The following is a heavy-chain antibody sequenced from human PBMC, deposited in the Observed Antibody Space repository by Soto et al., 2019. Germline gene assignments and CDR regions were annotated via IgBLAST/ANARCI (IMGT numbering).Heavy chain of an antibody. J-gene: IGHJ4*02. Sequence: EVQLVESGGGLVKPGGSLRLSCAASGFTFSSYSMNWVRQAPGKGLEWVSSISSSSSYIYYADSVKGRFTISRDNAKNSLYLQMNSLRAEDTAVYYCARVMRGRSYYFDYWGQGTLVTVSS. V-gene: IGHV3-21*01. D-gene: IGHD3-16*01. CDR3: ARVMRGRSYYFDY. CDR1: GFTFSSYS. CDR2: ISSSSSYI.